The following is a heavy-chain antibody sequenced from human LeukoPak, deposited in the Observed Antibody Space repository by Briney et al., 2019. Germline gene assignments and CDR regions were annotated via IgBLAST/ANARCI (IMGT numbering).Heavy chain of an antibody. D-gene: IGHD2-2*01. CDR3: ATTVAWIPAAPPQYYFDN. CDR2: ISGSDAGT. V-gene: IGHV3-23*01. J-gene: IGHJ4*02. CDR1: GFTFNTYA. Sequence: GGSLRLSCAAPGFTFNTYAMSWVRQAPGKGLEWVSAISGSDAGTYYTNSVKGRFTTSRDNSKNTLYLQMSSLRADDTAVYYCATTVAWIPAAPPQYYFDNWGQGTLVTVSS.